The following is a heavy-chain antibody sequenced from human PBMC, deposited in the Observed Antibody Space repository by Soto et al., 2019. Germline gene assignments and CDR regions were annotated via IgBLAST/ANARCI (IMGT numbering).Heavy chain of an antibody. Sequence: QVQLQESGPGLVKPSETLSLTCTVSGGSVSSGSYYWSWIRQPPGKGLEWIGYIYYSRSTNYNPSLKSRVTISVDTSKNQFSLKLSSVTAADTAVYYCAREDYYDSSDWGQRTLVTVSS. CDR3: AREDYYDSSD. CDR1: GGSVSSGSYY. D-gene: IGHD3-22*01. CDR2: IYYSRST. J-gene: IGHJ1*01. V-gene: IGHV4-61*01.